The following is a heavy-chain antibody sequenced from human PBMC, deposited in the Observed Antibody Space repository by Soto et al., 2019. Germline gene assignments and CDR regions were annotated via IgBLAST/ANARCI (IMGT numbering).Heavy chain of an antibody. CDR1: GFTFSSYG. D-gene: IGHD5-18*01. V-gene: IGHV3-30*18. J-gene: IGHJ6*02. Sequence: QVQLVESGGGVVQPGRSLRLSCAATGFTFSSYGMHWVRQAPGKGLEWVAVISYDGSNKYYADSVKGRFTISRDNSKNTLYLQMNSLRAEDTAVYYCAKGIWLPGTAMVKTYYYGMDGWGLGTTVTVSS. CDR3: AKGIWLPGTAMVKTYYYGMDG. CDR2: ISYDGSNK.